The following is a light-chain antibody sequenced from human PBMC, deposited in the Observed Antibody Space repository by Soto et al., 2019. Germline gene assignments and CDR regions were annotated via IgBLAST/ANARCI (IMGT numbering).Light chain of an antibody. CDR3: SSYTTSTTLYV. Sequence: QSALTQPASVSGSPGQSITISCTGTSSDVGSYNYVSWYQLHPGKAPKLMIYEVTNRPSGVSNRFSGTKSGDTASLTISGLQAEDEADYYCSSYTTSTTLYVFGTGTKVTVL. J-gene: IGLJ1*01. V-gene: IGLV2-14*01. CDR1: SSDVGSYNY. CDR2: EVT.